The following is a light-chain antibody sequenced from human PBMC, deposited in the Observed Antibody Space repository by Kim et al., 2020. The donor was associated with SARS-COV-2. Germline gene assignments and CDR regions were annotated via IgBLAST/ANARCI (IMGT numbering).Light chain of an antibody. CDR1: KVGDKY. CDR2: QDS. Sequence: VSPGQTASITCSGDKVGDKYACWYQQEPGQSPVLVIYQDSKRPSGIPERFSGSNSGNTATLTISGTQAMDEADYYCQAWDSSTWVFGGGTQLTVL. V-gene: IGLV3-1*01. CDR3: QAWDSSTWV. J-gene: IGLJ3*02.